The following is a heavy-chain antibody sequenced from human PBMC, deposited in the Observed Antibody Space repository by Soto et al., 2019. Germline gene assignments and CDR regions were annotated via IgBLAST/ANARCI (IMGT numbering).Heavy chain of an antibody. J-gene: IGHJ6*02. V-gene: IGHV4-31*03. D-gene: IGHD3-22*01. CDR1: GGSISSGGYY. Sequence: PSETLSLTCTVSGGSISSGGYYWSWIRQHPGKGLEWIGYIYYSGSTYYNPSLKSRVTISVDTSKNQFSLKLSSVTAADTAVYYCARDSYYXDSSGYSTGGTYYYGMDVWGQGTTVTVS. CDR2: IYYSGST. CDR3: ARDSYYXDSSGYSTGGTYYYGMDV.